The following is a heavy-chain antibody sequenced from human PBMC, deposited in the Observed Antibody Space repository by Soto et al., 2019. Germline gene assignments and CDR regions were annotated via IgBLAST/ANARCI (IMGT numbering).Heavy chain of an antibody. D-gene: IGHD1-26*01. CDR2: ISSSGSTI. CDR1: GFTFSSYE. Sequence: GSLRLSCAASGFTFSSYEMNWVRQAPGKGLEWVSYISSSGSTIYYADSVKGRFTISRDNAKNSLYLQMNSLRAEDTAVYYCARDPSRSSGSYPWGQGTLVTVSS. J-gene: IGHJ5*02. CDR3: ARDPSRSSGSYP. V-gene: IGHV3-48*03.